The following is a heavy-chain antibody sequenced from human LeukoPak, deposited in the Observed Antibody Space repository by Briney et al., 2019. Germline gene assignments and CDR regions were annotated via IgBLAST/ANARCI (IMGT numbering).Heavy chain of an antibody. V-gene: IGHV4-39*07. Sequence: SETLSLTCTVSGGSISSSSYYWGWIRQPPGKGLEWIGSIYHSGSTYYNPSLKSRVTISVDTSKNQFSLKLSSVTAADTAVYYCARGAPGGNWFDPWGQGTLVTVSS. J-gene: IGHJ5*02. CDR3: ARGAPGGNWFDP. CDR1: GGSISSSSYY. CDR2: IYHSGST. D-gene: IGHD3-16*01.